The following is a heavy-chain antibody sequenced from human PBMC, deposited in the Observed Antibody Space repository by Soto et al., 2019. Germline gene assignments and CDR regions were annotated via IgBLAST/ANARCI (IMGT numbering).Heavy chain of an antibody. CDR2: MNPNSGNT. Sequence: ASVKVSCKASGYTFTSYYINWVRQATGQGLEWMGWMNPNSGNTGYAQKFQGRVTMTRNTSISTAYMELSSLRSEDTAVYYCARGLGDAADDFWSGYYMDVWGKGTTVTVSS. V-gene: IGHV1-8*01. CDR3: ARGLGDAADDFWSGYYMDV. CDR1: GYTFTSYY. D-gene: IGHD3-3*01. J-gene: IGHJ6*03.